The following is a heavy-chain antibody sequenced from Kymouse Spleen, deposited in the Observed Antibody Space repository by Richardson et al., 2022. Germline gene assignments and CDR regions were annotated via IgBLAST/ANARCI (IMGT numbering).Heavy chain of an antibody. CDR1: GGSISSSNW. CDR3: ARRYYYGSGSDEDYYYGMDV. D-gene: IGHD3-10*01. J-gene: IGHJ6*02. Sequence: QVQLQESGPGLVKPSGTLSLTCAVSGGSISSSNWWSWVRQPPGKGLEWIGEIYHSGSTNYNPSLKSRVTISVDKSKNQFSLKLSSVTAADTAVYYCARRYYYGSGSDEDYYYGMDVWGQGTTVTVSS. V-gene: IGHV4-4*02. CDR2: IYHSGST.